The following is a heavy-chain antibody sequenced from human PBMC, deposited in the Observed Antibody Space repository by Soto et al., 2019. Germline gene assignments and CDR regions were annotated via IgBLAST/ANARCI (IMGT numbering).Heavy chain of an antibody. V-gene: IGHV4-34*01. CDR3: ARGRSTMVRGVITP. Sequence: SETLSLTCAVYGGSFSGYYWIWIRQPPGKGLEWIGEINHSGSTNYNPSLKSRVTISVDTSKNQFSLKLSSVTAADTAVYYCARGRSTMVRGVITPWGQGTLVTVSS. J-gene: IGHJ5*02. CDR2: INHSGST. D-gene: IGHD3-10*01. CDR1: GGSFSGYY.